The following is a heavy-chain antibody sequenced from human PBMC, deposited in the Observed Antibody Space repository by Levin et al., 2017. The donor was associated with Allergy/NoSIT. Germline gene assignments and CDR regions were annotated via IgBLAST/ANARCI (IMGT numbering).Heavy chain of an antibody. Sequence: GGSLRLSCAASGFTFSIPWLTFFLHSPFNLLDCFFLIKSKTDRGTTDYAAPVKGRFTISRDDSKNTLYLQMNSLKTEDTAVYYCTATLGYWGQGTLVTVSS. CDR1: GFTFSIPW. D-gene: IGHD7-27*01. J-gene: IGHJ4*02. CDR2: IKSKTDRGTT. CDR3: TATLGY. V-gene: IGHV3-15*01.